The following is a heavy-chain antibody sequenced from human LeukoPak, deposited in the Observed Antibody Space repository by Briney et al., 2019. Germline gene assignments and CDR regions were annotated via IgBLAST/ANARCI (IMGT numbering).Heavy chain of an antibody. D-gene: IGHD6-13*01. CDR2: IYPGDSET. J-gene: IGHJ4*02. CDR1: GYRFSSYW. CDR3: ASGEVAGGPAPLDY. V-gene: IGHV5-51*01. Sequence: GESLKISCKGSGYRFSSYWIGWVRQMPGKGLEWMGIIYPGDSETRYSPSFQGQVTISADKSIRTAYLQWTSLKASDTAMYHCASGEVAGGPAPLDYWGQGTLVTVS.